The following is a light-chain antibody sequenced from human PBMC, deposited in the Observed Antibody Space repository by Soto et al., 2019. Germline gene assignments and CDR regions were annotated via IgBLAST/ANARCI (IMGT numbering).Light chain of an antibody. Sequence: DIQMTHSASSVSASVGGRVTITWRQSPVISTWLAWYQQKPGQGPKLLIYAASVLESGVPSRFSGSGSGTDFTLTISSVHPEDFATYRCQQANSFPITFGQGTRLEIK. V-gene: IGKV1-12*01. J-gene: IGKJ5*01. CDR2: AAS. CDR3: QQANSFPIT. CDR1: PVISTW.